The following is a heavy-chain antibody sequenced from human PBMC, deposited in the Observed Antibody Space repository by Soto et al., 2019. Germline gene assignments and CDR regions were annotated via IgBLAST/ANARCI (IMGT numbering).Heavy chain of an antibody. Sequence: GGSLRLSWAAAGGTFSSYARIWVRQAPGKGLEWVSAISGSGGSTYYADSVKGRFTTSRDNSKNTLYLQMNSLRAEDTAVYYCAKDSGSPSCFDYWGQGTLVTVSS. CDR2: ISGSGGST. J-gene: IGHJ4*02. CDR1: GGTFSSYA. D-gene: IGHD2-2*01. V-gene: IGHV3-23*01. CDR3: AKDSGSPSCFDY.